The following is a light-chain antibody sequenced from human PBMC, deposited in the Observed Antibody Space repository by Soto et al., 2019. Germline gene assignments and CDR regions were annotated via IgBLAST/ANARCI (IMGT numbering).Light chain of an antibody. CDR3: QHYDSLPIT. CDR2: GAS. Sequence: TVSTQSPSTLSLSPGERASLSCRASQSVSSYLAWYQQKPGQPPRLLIYGASSRATGIPDRFSGSGSGTDFTLTISRLEPEDFAVFYCQHYDSLPITFGHGTRLEIK. CDR1: QSVSSY. J-gene: IGKJ5*01. V-gene: IGKV3-20*01.